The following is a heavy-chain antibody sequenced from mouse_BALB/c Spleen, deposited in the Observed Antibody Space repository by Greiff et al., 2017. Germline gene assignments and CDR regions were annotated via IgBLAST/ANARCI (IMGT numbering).Heavy chain of an antibody. CDR1: GFNIKDYY. J-gene: IGHJ4*01. CDR3: NGGLRRASYYAMDY. CDR2: IDPENGDT. V-gene: IGHV14-4*02. Sequence: EVQLQQSGAELVRSGASVKLSCTASGFNIKDYYMHWVKQRPEQGLEWIGWIDPENGDTEYAPKFQGKATMTADTSSNTAYLQLSSLTSEDTAVYYCNGGLRRASYYAMDYWGQGTSVTVSS. D-gene: IGHD2-4*01.